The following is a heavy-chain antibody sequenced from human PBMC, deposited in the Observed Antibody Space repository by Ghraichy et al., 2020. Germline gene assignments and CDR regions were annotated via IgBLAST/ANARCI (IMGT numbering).Heavy chain of an antibody. CDR2: INHSGST. CDR1: GGSFSGYY. V-gene: IGHV4-34*01. CDR3: ARTRVVVVAADY. Sequence: SETLSLTYAVYGGSFSGYYWSWIRQPPGKGLEWIGEINHSGSTNYNPSLKSRVTISVDTSKNQFSLKLSSVTAADTAVYYCARTRVVVVAADYWGQGTLVTVSS. J-gene: IGHJ4*02. D-gene: IGHD2-15*01.